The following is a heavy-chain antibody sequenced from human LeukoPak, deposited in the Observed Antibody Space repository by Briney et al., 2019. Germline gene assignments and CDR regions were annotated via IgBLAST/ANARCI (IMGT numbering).Heavy chain of an antibody. V-gene: IGHV3-7*01. CDR3: ARDWAGGPHDY. Sequence: QAGGSLRLSCAASGFILSGYWMSWVRQAPGKGLEWVVNMNQDGSDKNYVDSVRGRFTISRDNAKNSLYLQMNSLRAEDTAVYYCARDWAGGPHDYWGQGTLVTVSS. D-gene: IGHD3-10*01. CDR1: GFILSGYW. CDR2: MNQDGSDK. J-gene: IGHJ4*02.